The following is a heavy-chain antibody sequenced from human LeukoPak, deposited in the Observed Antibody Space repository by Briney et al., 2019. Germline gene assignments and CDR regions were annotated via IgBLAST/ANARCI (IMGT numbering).Heavy chain of an antibody. CDR3: ARWPTGSSSSYFDY. D-gene: IGHD6-6*01. CDR2: IYPSNSDT. V-gene: IGHV5-51*01. CDR1: GYSFTSYW. Sequence: GESLKISCKGSGYSFTSYWIGWVRQMPRKGLEWMAIIYPSNSDTRYSPSFQGQVTISADKSISTAYLQWSSLKASDSAMYYCARWPTGSSSSYFDYWGQGTLVTVSS. J-gene: IGHJ4*02.